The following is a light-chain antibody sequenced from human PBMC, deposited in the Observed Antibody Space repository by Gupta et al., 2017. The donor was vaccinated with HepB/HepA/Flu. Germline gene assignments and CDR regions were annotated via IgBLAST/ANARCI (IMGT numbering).Light chain of an antibody. V-gene: IGLV1-40*01. J-gene: IGLJ3*02. CDR2: GNS. CDR1: SSSIGAGYD. Sequence: QSVLTQPPSVSGAPGQRVTIACTGSSSSIGAGYDVHWYQQLPGTAHKLLIYGNSNRPSGGPDRFSGSKSGTSASLAITGRKAEDEADYYCQSYDSSHWVFGGGTKLTVL. CDR3: QSYDSSHWV.